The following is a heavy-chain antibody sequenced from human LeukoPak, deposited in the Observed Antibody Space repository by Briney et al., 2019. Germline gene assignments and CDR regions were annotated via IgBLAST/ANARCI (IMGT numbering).Heavy chain of an antibody. CDR2: IYYSGST. V-gene: IGHV4-30-4*01. CDR1: GGSISSGDYY. Sequence: SQTLSPTCTVSGGSISSGDYYWSWIRQPPGKGLEWIGYIYYSGSTYYNPSLRSRVTISLDTSKNQFSLKLSSVTAADTAVYYCARAIWFGDYYFDYWGQGTLVTVSS. CDR3: ARAIWFGDYYFDY. D-gene: IGHD3-10*01. J-gene: IGHJ4*02.